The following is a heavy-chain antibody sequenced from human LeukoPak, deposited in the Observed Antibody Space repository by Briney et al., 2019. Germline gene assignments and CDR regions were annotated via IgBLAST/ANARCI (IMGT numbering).Heavy chain of an antibody. J-gene: IGHJ3*02. CDR3: ARGGTAVVTPYAFDT. D-gene: IGHD4-23*01. CDR2: IYYSGST. CDR1: GGSISSYY. V-gene: IGHV4-59*01. Sequence: PSETLSLTCTVSGGSISSYYWSWIRQPPGKGLEWIGYIYYSGSTNYNPSVKSRVTMSVDTSKKQFSLNLSSLTAADTAVYYCARGGTAVVTPYAFDTWGQGTMVTVSS.